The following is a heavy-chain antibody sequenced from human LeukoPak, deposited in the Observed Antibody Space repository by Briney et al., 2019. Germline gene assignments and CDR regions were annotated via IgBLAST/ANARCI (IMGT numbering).Heavy chain of an antibody. CDR1: GFKFDDYA. CDR3: ARDIEGSYYDHDAFDI. D-gene: IGHD1-26*01. J-gene: IGHJ3*02. Sequence: GRSLRLSCTASGFKFDDYAMHWVRQAPGRGLEWVSGIRWNSGIIAYGDSVKGRFTISRDNTKGSLYLQMNSLRAEDTAVYYCARDIEGSYYDHDAFDIWGQGTMVTVSS. V-gene: IGHV3-9*01. CDR2: IRWNSGII.